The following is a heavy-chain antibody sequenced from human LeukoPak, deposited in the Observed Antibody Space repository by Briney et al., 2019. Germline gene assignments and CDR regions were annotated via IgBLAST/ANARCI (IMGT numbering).Heavy chain of an antibody. D-gene: IGHD3-10*01. CDR2: INHSGST. J-gene: IGHJ5*02. V-gene: IGHV4-34*01. CDR1: GGSFSGYY. CDR3: ARVMITMVRGVIIIGGSGWFDP. Sequence: SETLSLTCAVYGGSFSGYYWSWIRQPPGKGLEWIGEINHSGSTNYNPSLKSRVTISVDTSKNQFSLKLSSVTAADTAVYYCARVMITMVRGVIIIGGSGWFDPWGQGTLATVSS.